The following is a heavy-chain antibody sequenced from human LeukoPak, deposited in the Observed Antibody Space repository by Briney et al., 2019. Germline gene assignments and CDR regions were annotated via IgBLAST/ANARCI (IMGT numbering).Heavy chain of an antibody. Sequence: ASVQVSRKASGYTFTSYAMHWVRQAPGQRLEWMGWINAGNGNTKYSQEFQGRVTITRDTSASTAYMELSSLRSEDMAVYYCARGWDYYGYMDVWGKGTTVTVSS. CDR3: ARGWDYYGYMDV. CDR1: GYTFTSYA. D-gene: IGHD3-10*01. V-gene: IGHV1-3*03. CDR2: INAGNGNT. J-gene: IGHJ6*03.